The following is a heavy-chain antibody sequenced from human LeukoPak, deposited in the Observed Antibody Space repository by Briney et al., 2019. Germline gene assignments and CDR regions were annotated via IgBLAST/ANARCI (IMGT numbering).Heavy chain of an antibody. Sequence: SGWSLRLSCAASGFTFSNYAMSWVRQAPGKGLEWVSAISGSGGSTYYADSVKGRFTISRDNSKNTLYLQMNSLRAEDTAVYYCAKNSTVVVPATIRYWSQGTLVTVSS. CDR2: ISGSGGST. D-gene: IGHD2-2*01. CDR1: GFTFSNYA. J-gene: IGHJ4*02. V-gene: IGHV3-23*01. CDR3: AKNSTVVVPATIRY.